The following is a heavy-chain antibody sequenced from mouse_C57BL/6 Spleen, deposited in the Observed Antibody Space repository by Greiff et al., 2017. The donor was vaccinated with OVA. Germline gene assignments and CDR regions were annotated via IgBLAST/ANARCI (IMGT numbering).Heavy chain of an antibody. J-gene: IGHJ2*01. Sequence: EVMLVESGGGLVKPGGSLKLSCAASGFTFSDYGMHWVRQAPEKGLEWVAYISSGSSTIYYADTVKGRFTISRDNAKNTLFLQMTSLRSEDTAMYYCATTVVATGDYWGQGTTLTVSS. CDR2: ISSGSSTI. D-gene: IGHD1-1*01. CDR3: ATTVVATGDY. V-gene: IGHV5-17*01. CDR1: GFTFSDYG.